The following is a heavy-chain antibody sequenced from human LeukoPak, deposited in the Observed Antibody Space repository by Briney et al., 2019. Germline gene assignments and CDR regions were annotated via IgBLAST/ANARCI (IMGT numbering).Heavy chain of an antibody. Sequence: PSETLSLTCTVSGGSISSSSYYWGWIRQPPGKGLEWIGSICYSGSTYYNPSLKSRVTISVDTSKNQFSLKLSSVTAADTAVYYCARGDYDSSGPNYWGQGTLVTISS. D-gene: IGHD3-22*01. CDR1: GGSISSSSYY. J-gene: IGHJ4*02. V-gene: IGHV4-39*01. CDR3: ARGDYDSSGPNY. CDR2: ICYSGST.